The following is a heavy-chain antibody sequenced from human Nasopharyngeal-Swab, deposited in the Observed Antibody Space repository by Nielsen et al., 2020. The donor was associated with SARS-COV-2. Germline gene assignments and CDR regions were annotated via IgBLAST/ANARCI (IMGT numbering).Heavy chain of an antibody. D-gene: IGHD6-19*01. CDR3: TTGRPGIAVAGTDY. Sequence: VRQAPGKGLEWVGRIKSKTDGGTTDYAAPVKGRFTISRDDSKNTLYLQTNSLKTEDTAVYYCTTGRPGIAVAGTDYWGQGTLVTVSS. V-gene: IGHV3-15*01. J-gene: IGHJ4*02. CDR2: IKSKTDGGTT.